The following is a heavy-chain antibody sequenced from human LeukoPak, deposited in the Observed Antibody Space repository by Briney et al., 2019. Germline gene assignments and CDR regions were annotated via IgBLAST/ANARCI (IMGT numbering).Heavy chain of an antibody. CDR2: IYYSGST. D-gene: IGHD3-10*01. V-gene: IGHV4-39*01. J-gene: IGHJ4*02. Sequence: PSETLSLTCAVSGGSISSNSYYWGWIRQPPGKGLEWIGSIYYSGSTYYNPSLKSRVTISVDTSKNPFSLKLSSVTAADTAVYYCARTRYYYNSRSYGAPYYFDYWGQGTLVTVSS. CDR1: GGSISSNSYY. CDR3: ARTRYYYNSRSYGAPYYFDY.